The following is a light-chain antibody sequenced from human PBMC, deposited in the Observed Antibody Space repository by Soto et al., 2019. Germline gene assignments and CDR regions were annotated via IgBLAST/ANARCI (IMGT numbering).Light chain of an antibody. CDR3: QQFNSFSFT. CDR1: QGISSA. CDR2: DAS. Sequence: AIQLTQSPSSLSASVGDRVTITCRASQGISSALAWYQQKPGKAPKLLIYDASSLESGVPSRFSGSGSGTDFTLTISSLQPEDFATSYCQQFNSFSFTFGPGTKVDIK. V-gene: IGKV1-13*02. J-gene: IGKJ3*01.